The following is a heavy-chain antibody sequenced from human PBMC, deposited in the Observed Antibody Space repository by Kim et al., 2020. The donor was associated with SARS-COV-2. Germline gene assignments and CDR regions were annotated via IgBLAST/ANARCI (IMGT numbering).Heavy chain of an antibody. J-gene: IGHJ5*02. CDR2: MNPNSGNT. V-gene: IGHV1-8*01. D-gene: IGHD3-9*01. Sequence: ASVKVSCKASGYTFTSYDINWVRQATGQGLAWMGWMNPNSGNTGYAQKFQGRVTMTRNTSISTAYMELSSLRSEDTAVYYCARAGRYFDWLRTTLHRNWFDPWGQGTLVTVSS. CDR3: ARAGRYFDWLRTTLHRNWFDP. CDR1: GYTFTSYD.